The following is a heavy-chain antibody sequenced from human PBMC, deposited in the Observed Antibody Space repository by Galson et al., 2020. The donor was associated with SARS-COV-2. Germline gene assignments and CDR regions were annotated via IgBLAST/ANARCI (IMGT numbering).Heavy chain of an antibody. Sequence: GESLKISCTASGFAFSSYWMSWLRQAPGKGLEWVANIQHNGGEKYYLDSVTGRFTISRDNPRNSLSLQMDSLRAEDTAVYYCARSTGSGWYDYWGQGTLVTVSS. CDR1: GFAFSSYW. J-gene: IGHJ4*02. D-gene: IGHD6-19*01. CDR2: IQHNGGEK. CDR3: ARSTGSGWYDY. V-gene: IGHV3-7*01.